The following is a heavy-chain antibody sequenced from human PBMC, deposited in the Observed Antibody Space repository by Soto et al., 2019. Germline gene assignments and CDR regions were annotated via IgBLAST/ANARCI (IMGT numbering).Heavy chain of an antibody. J-gene: IGHJ5*02. CDR3: TTDASRDSSARGWLVP. Sequence: VGSLRLSCAASGFTFRSFTMNWVRQAPGKGLEWVSTISSNSAYIYYTDALRGRFTISRDNAKNSLHLQMNSLRAEDTAVYYCTTDASRDSSARGWLVPWGPGTLVTVSS. CDR2: ISSNSAYI. V-gene: IGHV3-21*01. CDR1: GFTFRSFT. D-gene: IGHD6-13*01.